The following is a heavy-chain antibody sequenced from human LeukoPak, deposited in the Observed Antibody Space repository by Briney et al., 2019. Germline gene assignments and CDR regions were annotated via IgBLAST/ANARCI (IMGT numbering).Heavy chain of an antibody. CDR1: GFTLSSHE. J-gene: IGHJ4*02. D-gene: IGHD5-12*01. CDR2: ISRSGFTS. CDR3: ARSPSSGYDHMDY. V-gene: IGHV3-48*03. Sequence: GGSLRLSCAVSGFTLSSHEMNWVRQAPGKGLEWISYISRSGFTSYYADSVKGRFNISRDDAENSLYLQMNSLRADDTSVYYCARSPSSGYDHMDYWGRGTLVTVSS.